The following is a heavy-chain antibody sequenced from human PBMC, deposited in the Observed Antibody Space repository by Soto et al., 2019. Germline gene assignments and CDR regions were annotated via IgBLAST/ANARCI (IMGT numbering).Heavy chain of an antibody. Sequence: PGGSLRLSFAASGFTFSNYALHWVRQAPGKGLEWVAVISYDGSNKYYADSAKGRFTISRDNSKNTLYLQMNSLRPEDTALYYCATDYSRGAGYWGQGTRVTVSS. V-gene: IGHV3-30-3*01. CDR3: ATDYSRGAGY. CDR1: GFTFSNYA. J-gene: IGHJ4*02. CDR2: ISYDGSNK. D-gene: IGHD6-13*01.